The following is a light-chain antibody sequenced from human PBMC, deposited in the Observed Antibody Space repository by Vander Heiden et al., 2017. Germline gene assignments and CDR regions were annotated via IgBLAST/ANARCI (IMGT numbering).Light chain of an antibody. CDR2: STN. CDR1: SGSVSTSYY. CDR3: VLYMGSGISV. Sequence: QTVVTTEPLISVPLRGPVTLTCGLNSGSVSTSYYPSWYQQTPGQAPRTLIYSTNTRSSGVPDRFSGSILGSKAALTITGAQADDESDYDCVLYMGSGISVFGGGTKLTVL. V-gene: IGLV8-61*01. J-gene: IGLJ3*02.